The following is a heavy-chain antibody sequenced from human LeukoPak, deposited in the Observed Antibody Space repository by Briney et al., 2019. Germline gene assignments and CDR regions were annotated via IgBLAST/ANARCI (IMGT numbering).Heavy chain of an antibody. V-gene: IGHV3-21*01. CDR3: ARDHSIIYYFDY. CDR1: GFTFSSYS. CDR2: ISSSSSYI. J-gene: IGHJ4*02. Sequence: GGSLRLSCAASGFTFSSYSMNWVRQAPGKGLEWVSSISSSSSYIYYADSVKGRFTISRDNAKNSLYLQMNSLRAEDTAVYYCARDHSIIYYFDYWGQGTLVTVSS.